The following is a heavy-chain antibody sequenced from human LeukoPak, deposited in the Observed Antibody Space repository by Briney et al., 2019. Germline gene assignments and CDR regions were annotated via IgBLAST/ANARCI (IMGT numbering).Heavy chain of an antibody. CDR2: INPNSGGT. D-gene: IGHD3-10*01. V-gene: IGHV1-2*02. Sequence: ASVKVSCKASGYTFTGYYMHWVRQAPGQGLEWMGWINPNSGGTNYAQKFQGRVTMTRDTSISTAYMELSRLRSDDTAVYYCARLSVSASYYFDYWGQGTLVTVSS. CDR1: GYTFTGYY. J-gene: IGHJ4*02. CDR3: ARLSVSASYYFDY.